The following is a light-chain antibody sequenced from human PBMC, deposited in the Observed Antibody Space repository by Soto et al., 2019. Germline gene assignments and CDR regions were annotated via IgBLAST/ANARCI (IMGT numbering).Light chain of an antibody. CDR3: QQYGSSPRT. J-gene: IGKJ4*02. V-gene: IGKV3-20*01. Sequence: EIVLTQSPSTLSLSPGERATLSCRASQSVSSSYLAWYQQKPGKAPRLLIYGASSRATGIPDRFSGSGSGTDFTLTISSLEPEDFAVYYCQQYGSSPRTFGGGTKVDIK. CDR1: QSVSSSY. CDR2: GAS.